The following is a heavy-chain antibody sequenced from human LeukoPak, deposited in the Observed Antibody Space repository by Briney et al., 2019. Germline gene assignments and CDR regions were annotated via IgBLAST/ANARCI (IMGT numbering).Heavy chain of an antibody. J-gene: IGHJ4*02. CDR3: ARTYGDSGY. V-gene: IGHV4-30-4*08. Sequence: PSETLSLTCTVSGGSISSSSYHWTWIRQPPGKGLEWIGFIYYSGNTYYNPSLKSRVTISLETSKNQFSLKLSSVTAADTAVYYCARTYGDSGYWGQGTLVTVSS. CDR1: GGSISSSSYH. D-gene: IGHD4-17*01. CDR2: IYYSGNT.